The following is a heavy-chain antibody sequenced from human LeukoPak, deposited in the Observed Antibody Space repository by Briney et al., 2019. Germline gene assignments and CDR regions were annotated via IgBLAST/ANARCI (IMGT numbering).Heavy chain of an antibody. CDR3: ARFLYDSSGYYVMNAFDI. Sequence: SVKVSCKASGGTFSSYAISWVRQAPGQGLEWMGGVIPIFGTANYAQKFQGRVTITADKSTSTAYMELSSLRSEDTAVYYCARFLYDSSGYYVMNAFDIWGQGTMVTVSS. CDR1: GGTFSSYA. J-gene: IGHJ3*02. D-gene: IGHD3-22*01. CDR2: VIPIFGTA. V-gene: IGHV1-69*06.